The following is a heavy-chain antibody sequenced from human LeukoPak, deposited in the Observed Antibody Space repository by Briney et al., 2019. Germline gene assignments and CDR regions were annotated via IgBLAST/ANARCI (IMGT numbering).Heavy chain of an antibody. J-gene: IGHJ3*01. Sequence: GGSLRLSCAASGFTFSSYSMNWVRQAPGKGLEWVSSISSSSSSYIYYADSVKGRFTISRDNAKNSLYLQMNSLRAEDTAVYYCARDGGYCSSTGCYDAVDVWGQGTMVTVSS. D-gene: IGHD2-2*01. V-gene: IGHV3-21*01. CDR2: ISSSSSSYI. CDR3: ARDGGYCSSTGCYDAVDV. CDR1: GFTFSSYS.